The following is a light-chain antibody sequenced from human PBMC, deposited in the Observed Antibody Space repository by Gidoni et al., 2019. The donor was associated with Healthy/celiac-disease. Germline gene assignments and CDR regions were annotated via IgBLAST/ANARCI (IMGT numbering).Light chain of an antibody. CDR1: QSISRY. V-gene: IGKV1-9*01. Sequence: IQLPQSPSFLSASVGDKVTITSLTSQSISRYLSWYQQKPGKAPKLLIYAASTLQSGVPSRFSGSGSGTEFTLTISSLQPEDFATYYCQQHNSYPRTFGQGTKVEIK. J-gene: IGKJ1*01. CDR3: QQHNSYPRT. CDR2: AAS.